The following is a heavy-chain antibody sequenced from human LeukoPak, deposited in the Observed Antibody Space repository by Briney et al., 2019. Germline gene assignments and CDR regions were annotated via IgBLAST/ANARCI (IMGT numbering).Heavy chain of an antibody. CDR1: GGSISSYY. CDR2: IYTSGST. Sequence: SETLSLTCTVSGGSISSYYWSWIRQPAGKGLEWIGRIYTSGSTNYNPSLKSRVTISYTSKNQFSLKLNSVTAADTAVYYCARVGGDTIFNYYYYYMDVWGKGTTVTISS. J-gene: IGHJ6*03. V-gene: IGHV4-4*07. CDR3: ARVGGDTIFNYYYYYMDV. D-gene: IGHD3-9*01.